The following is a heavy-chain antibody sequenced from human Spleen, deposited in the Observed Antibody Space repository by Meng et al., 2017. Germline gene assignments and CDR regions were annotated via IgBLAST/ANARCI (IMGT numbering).Heavy chain of an antibody. V-gene: IGHV3-74*01. CDR1: GFTFSSYW. CDR2: INPDGTDP. D-gene: IGHD3-16*01. CDR3: TNDRLKH. J-gene: IGHJ1*01. Sequence: GESLKISCAASGFTFSSYWMHWVRQGPGKGLVWVSRINPDGTDPTYADSVKGRFTISRDNAKNTVYLQMNSLRAEDTAFYYCTNDRLKHWGQGALVTVSS.